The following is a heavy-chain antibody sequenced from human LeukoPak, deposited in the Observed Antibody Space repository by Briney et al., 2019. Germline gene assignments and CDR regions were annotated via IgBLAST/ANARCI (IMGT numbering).Heavy chain of an antibody. CDR2: IWYDGSNK. CDR1: GFTFSSYG. CDR3: ARGKPPPYYYDSSGIFDY. D-gene: IGHD3-22*01. V-gene: IGHV3-33*01. J-gene: IGHJ4*02. Sequence: PGGSLRLSCAASGFTFSSYGMHWVRQARGKGLEWVAVIWYDGSNKYYADSVKGRFTISRDNSKNTLYLQMNSLRAEDTAVYYCARGKPPPYYYDSSGIFDYWGQGTLVTVSS.